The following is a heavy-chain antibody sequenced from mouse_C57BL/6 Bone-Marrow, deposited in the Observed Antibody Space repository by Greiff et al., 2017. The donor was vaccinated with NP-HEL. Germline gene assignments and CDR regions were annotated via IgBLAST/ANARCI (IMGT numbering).Heavy chain of an antibody. CDR2: IDPENGDT. J-gene: IGHJ3*01. Sequence: VQLQQSGAELVRPGASVKLSCTASGFNIKDDYMHWVKQRPEQGLEWIGWIDPENGDTEYASKFQGKATITADTSSNTAYLQLSSLTSEDTAVSCCAFGLPLLSYGGQGTLVTVSA. CDR3: AFGLPLLSY. CDR1: GFNIKDDY. V-gene: IGHV14-4*01. D-gene: IGHD6-1*01.